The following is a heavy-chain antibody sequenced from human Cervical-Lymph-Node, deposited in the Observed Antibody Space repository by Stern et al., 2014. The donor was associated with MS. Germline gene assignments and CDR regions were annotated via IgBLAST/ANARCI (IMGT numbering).Heavy chain of an antibody. J-gene: IGHJ5*02. CDR2: INDRGST. CDR3: ASRYGDTDNWFDP. D-gene: IGHD2-21*02. CDR1: GGSFSGHY. Sequence: QVPLQQWGAGLLKPSETLSLTCAVYGGSFSGHYWTWIRQPPGKGLEWIGEINDRGSTHYNASLKSRVTISVDTSKNQFSLNLSSVTAADTAIYYCASRYGDTDNWFDPWGQGTLVTVSS. V-gene: IGHV4-34*01.